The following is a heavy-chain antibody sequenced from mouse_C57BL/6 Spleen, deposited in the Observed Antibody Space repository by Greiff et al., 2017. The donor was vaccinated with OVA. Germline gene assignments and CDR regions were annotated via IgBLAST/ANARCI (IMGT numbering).Heavy chain of an antibody. CDR3: ARSGLLRYFDY. D-gene: IGHD1-1*01. V-gene: IGHV1-54*01. CDR2: INPGSGGT. Sequence: VKLQESGAELVRPGPSVKVSCKASGYAFTNYLIEWVKQRPGQGLEWIGVINPGSGGTNYNEKFKGKATLTADKSSSTAYMQLSSLTSEDSAVYFCARSGLLRYFDYWGQGTTLTVSS. CDR1: GYAFTNYL. J-gene: IGHJ2*01.